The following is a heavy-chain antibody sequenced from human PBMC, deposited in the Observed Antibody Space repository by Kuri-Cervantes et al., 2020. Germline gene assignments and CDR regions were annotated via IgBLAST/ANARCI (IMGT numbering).Heavy chain of an antibody. D-gene: IGHD6-13*01. CDR3: EAAAGTKYFDY. J-gene: IGHJ4*02. CDR1: GFTFSSYA. V-gene: IGHV3-30-3*01. Sequence: LSLTCAASGFTFSSYAMHWVRQAPGKGLEWVAVISYDGSNKYYADSVKGRFTISRDNSKNTLYLQMNSLRAEDTAVYYCEAAAGTKYFDYWGQGTLVTVSS. CDR2: ISYDGSNK.